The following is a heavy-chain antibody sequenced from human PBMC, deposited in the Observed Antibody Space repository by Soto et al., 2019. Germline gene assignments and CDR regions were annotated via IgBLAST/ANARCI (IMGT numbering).Heavy chain of an antibody. CDR3: ATATGKQWLVDFDY. CDR1: GYTLAELS. Sequence: GASGKVSCKVSGYTLAELSMHWVRQAPGKGLEWMGGFDPEDGETIYAQKFQGRVTMTEDTSTDTAYMEMSSLRSEDTAVYYCATATGKQWLVDFDYWGQGTLVTVSS. J-gene: IGHJ4*02. V-gene: IGHV1-24*01. D-gene: IGHD6-19*01. CDR2: FDPEDGET.